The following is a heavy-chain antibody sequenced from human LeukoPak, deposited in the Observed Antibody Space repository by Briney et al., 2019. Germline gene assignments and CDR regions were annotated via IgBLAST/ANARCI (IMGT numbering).Heavy chain of an antibody. Sequence: GGSLRLSCAASGFTFSSYSMNWVRQAPGKGLEWVSSISSSSSYIYYADSVKGRFTISRDNAKNTVYLQMNSLRVEDTAVYYCARGATASFDPWGQGTLVTVSS. CDR1: GFTFSSYS. J-gene: IGHJ5*02. CDR3: ARGATASFDP. CDR2: ISSSSSYI. D-gene: IGHD5-12*01. V-gene: IGHV3-21*01.